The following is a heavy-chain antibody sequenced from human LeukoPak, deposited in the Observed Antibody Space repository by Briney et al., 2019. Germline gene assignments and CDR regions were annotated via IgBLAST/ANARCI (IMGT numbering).Heavy chain of an antibody. D-gene: IGHD3/OR15-3a*01. J-gene: IGHJ4*02. CDR2: ISHSGST. CDR3: AIANWTPSDY. V-gene: IGHV4-59*01. CDR1: GGSISSYY. Sequence: SETLSLTCTVSGGSISSYYWGWIRQPPGKGLEWITCISHSGSTNYNPSLKTRVSISMDMSKNQFSLRLSSVTAADTAVYYCAIANWTPSDYWFQVTLVIVAS.